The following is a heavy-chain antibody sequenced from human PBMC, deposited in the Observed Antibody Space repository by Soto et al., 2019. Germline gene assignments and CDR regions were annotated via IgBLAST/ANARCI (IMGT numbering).Heavy chain of an antibody. D-gene: IGHD6-13*01. CDR1: GGTFSSYA. V-gene: IGHV1-69*13. J-gene: IGHJ6*02. CDR2: IIPIFGTA. Sequence: SVKVSCKASGGTFSSYAISWVRQAPGQGLEWMGGIIPIFGTANYAQKFQGRVTINADESTSTAYKELSSLRSEDTDVYYCGSRGIAVRTSMYSSSWSTGFYYYYGMDVWGQGTTVTVSS. CDR3: GSRGIAVRTSMYSSSWSTGFYYYYGMDV.